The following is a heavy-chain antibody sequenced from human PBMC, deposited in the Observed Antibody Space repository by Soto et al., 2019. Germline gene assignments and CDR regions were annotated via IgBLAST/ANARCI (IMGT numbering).Heavy chain of an antibody. V-gene: IGHV3-21*01. CDR3: ASVYSVHNQFDAFDI. Sequence: GGSLRLSCAASGFTFSRYSMNWVRQAPGKGLEWVSSISSSSSYIYYADSVKGRFTISRDNAKNPLYLQMNSLRAEDTAVYYCASVYSVHNQFDAFDIWGQGTMVTVSS. CDR1: GFTFSRYS. J-gene: IGHJ3*02. CDR2: ISSSSSYI. D-gene: IGHD2-21*01.